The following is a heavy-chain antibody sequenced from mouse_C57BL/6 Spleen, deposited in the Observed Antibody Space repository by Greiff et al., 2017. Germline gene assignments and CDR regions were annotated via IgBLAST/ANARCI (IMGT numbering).Heavy chain of an antibody. CDR3: ARQIYDGYYGGAMDY. CDR2: ISNGGGST. CDR1: GFTFSDYY. V-gene: IGHV5-12*01. D-gene: IGHD2-3*01. Sequence: EVMLVESGGGLVQPGGSLKLSCAASGFTFSDYYMYWVRQTPEKRLEWVAYISNGGGSTYYPDTVKGRFTISRDNAKNPLYLQMSRLKSEDTAMYYCARQIYDGYYGGAMDYWGQGTSVTVSS. J-gene: IGHJ4*01.